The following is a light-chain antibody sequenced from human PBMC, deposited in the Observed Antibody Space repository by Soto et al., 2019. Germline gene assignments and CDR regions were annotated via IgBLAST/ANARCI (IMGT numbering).Light chain of an antibody. CDR1: QSVSSN. V-gene: IGKV3-11*01. Sequence: EIVLTQSPATLSVSPGERATLSCRASQSVSSNLAWYQKKPGQAPRLIXYDASNRATGIPARFSGSGSGTDLTLTISSLETEDFAVYYCQQRSNWPPITFGQGTRLEIK. CDR2: DAS. J-gene: IGKJ5*01. CDR3: QQRSNWPPIT.